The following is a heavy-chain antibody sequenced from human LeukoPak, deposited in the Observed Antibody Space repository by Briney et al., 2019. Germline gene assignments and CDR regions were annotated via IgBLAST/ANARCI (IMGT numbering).Heavy chain of an antibody. V-gene: IGHV3-30*02. CDR1: GFTFSSNG. J-gene: IGHJ4*02. CDR2: TRYDESKT. CDR3: AKARYSGSPALDF. D-gene: IGHD1-26*01. Sequence: GGSLRLSCAASGFTFSSNGMHWVRQTPGKGLAWVAFTRYDESKTLYRDSVRGRFTISSDNSKKTLYLQMNSLTTDDSAVYYCAKARYSGSPALDFWGQGTLVTVSS.